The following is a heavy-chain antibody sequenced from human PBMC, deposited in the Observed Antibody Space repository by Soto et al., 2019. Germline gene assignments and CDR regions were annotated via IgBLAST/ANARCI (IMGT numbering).Heavy chain of an antibody. D-gene: IGHD3-3*01. CDR3: ARVPTIYEVWSGQSWFDP. CDR2: IYYTGSI. J-gene: IGHJ5*02. Sequence: SETLSLTCTVSGYSISSGYYWGWIRQPPGKGLEWIGTIYYTGSIFYNPSLKGRVTISVDTSKNQFSLKLSSVTAADTAVYYCARVPTIYEVWSGQSWFDPWGQGTLVTVSS. V-gene: IGHV4-38-2*02. CDR1: GYSISSGYY.